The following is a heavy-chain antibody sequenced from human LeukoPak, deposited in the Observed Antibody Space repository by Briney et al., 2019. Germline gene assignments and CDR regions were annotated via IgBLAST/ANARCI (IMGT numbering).Heavy chain of an antibody. V-gene: IGHV4-38-2*02. CDR1: GYSISSGYY. Sequence: SETLSLTCTVSGYSISSGYYWGWIRQPPGKVLEWIGSIYHSGSTYYNPSLKSRVTISVDTSKNQFSLKLSSVTAADTAVYYCAIIYGSGRTDYWGQGTLVTVSS. CDR2: IYHSGST. J-gene: IGHJ4*02. CDR3: AIIYGSGRTDY. D-gene: IGHD3-10*01.